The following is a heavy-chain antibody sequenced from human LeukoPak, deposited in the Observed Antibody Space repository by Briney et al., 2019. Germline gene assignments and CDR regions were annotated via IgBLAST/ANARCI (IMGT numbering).Heavy chain of an antibody. CDR2: ISSSSSFR. J-gene: IGHJ4*02. V-gene: IGHV3-21*01. CDR3: ARESSGYFY. Sequence: GGSLRLSCAVSGFTFSSYSMKWGRQAPGKGLGWVSSISSSSSFRYYADSVKGRFTNSRDNAKNSLYLQMNSLRAEDTAVYYCARESSGYFYWGQGTLVTVSS. CDR1: GFTFSSYS. D-gene: IGHD3-22*01.